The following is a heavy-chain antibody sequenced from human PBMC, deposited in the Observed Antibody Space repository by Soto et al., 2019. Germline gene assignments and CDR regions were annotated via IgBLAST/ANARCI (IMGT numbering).Heavy chain of an antibody. V-gene: IGHV3-23*01. CDR3: ARSRGDYNSHAFDI. Sequence: PGGSLRLSCAASGFTFSNHAMTWVRQAPGKGLEWVSHISGSGGVTQFADSVKGRLTISRDNSKNTVSLQMNSLRAEDTAVYYCARSRGDYNSHAFDIWGQGTMVTVSS. J-gene: IGHJ3*02. CDR2: ISGSGGVT. CDR1: GFTFSNHA. D-gene: IGHD4-17*01.